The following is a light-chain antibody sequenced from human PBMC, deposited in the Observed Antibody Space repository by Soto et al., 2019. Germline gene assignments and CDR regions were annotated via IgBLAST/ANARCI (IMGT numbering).Light chain of an antibody. CDR1: SSDFGNYNL. CDR2: EVS. CDR3: SSYTTIKTVV. J-gene: IGLJ2*01. Sequence: QSALTQPASVSGSPGQSITISCTGTSSDFGNYNLVSWYQQHPGKVPKLIIFEVSNRPSGISDRFSGFKSANTAYLTISGVQPEDEADYHCSSYTTIKTVVFGGGTKLTVL. V-gene: IGLV2-14*02.